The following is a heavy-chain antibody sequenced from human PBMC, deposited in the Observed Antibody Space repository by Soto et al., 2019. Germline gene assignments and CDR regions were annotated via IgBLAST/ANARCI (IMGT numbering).Heavy chain of an antibody. CDR2: ISYDGSNK. D-gene: IGHD3-10*01. V-gene: IGHV3-30*03. CDR1: GFTFSSYG. CDR3: ATPVSQSSFDI. J-gene: IGHJ3*02. Sequence: QVQLVESGGGVVQPGRSLRLSCAASGFTFSSYGMHWVRQAPGKGLEWVAVISYDGSNKYYADSVKGRFTISRDNSKNALYLQMNSLRAEDTAVYDCATPVSQSSFDIWGQGTMVTVSS.